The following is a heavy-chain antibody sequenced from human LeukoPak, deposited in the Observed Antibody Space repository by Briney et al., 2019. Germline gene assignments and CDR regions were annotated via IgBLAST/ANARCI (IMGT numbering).Heavy chain of an antibody. CDR3: ARDRVGYCASISCFTFDN. J-gene: IGHJ4*02. CDR2: IWYEGSNK. V-gene: IGHV3-33*01. CDR1: GFTFNTHG. Sequence: GGSLRLSCAASGFTFNTHGMHWVRQAPGKRLEWVAVIWYEGSNKYYADSVKGRFTISRDNSKNMVYLEMNSLRAEDTAMYYCARDRVGYCASISCFTFDNWGQGTLVTVSS. D-gene: IGHD2-2*01.